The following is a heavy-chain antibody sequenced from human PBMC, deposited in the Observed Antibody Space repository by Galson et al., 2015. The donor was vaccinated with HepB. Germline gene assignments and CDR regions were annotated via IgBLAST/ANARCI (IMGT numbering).Heavy chain of an antibody. CDR3: ARGGEYFDN. V-gene: IGHV1-3*01. CDR2: INAGNGNT. CDR1: GYTFTTSV. D-gene: IGHD4-17*01. J-gene: IGHJ4*02. Sequence: SVKVSCKASGYTFTTSVIHWVRQAPGQRLEWMGWINAGNGNTKYSQKFQGRVTIARDTSASTASMELSSLRSEDTAVYYCARGGEYFDNWGQGTLVSVSS.